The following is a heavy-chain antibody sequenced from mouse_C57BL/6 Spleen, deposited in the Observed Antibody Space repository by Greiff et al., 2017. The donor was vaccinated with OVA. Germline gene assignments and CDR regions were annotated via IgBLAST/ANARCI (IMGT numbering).Heavy chain of an antibody. J-gene: IGHJ4*01. Sequence: QVQLQQPGAELVMPGASVKLSCTASGYTFTSYWMPWVQQRPGQGLEWIGEIDPSDSYTNYNQKFKGQSTLSVDNSSSTAYMQLRSLTSEDSAVDDCARNGGSGGDDMDYWGQGTSVTVSS. CDR3: ARNGGSGGDDMDY. CDR2: IDPSDSYT. D-gene: IGHD1-1*01. CDR1: GYTFTSYW. V-gene: IGHV1-69*01.